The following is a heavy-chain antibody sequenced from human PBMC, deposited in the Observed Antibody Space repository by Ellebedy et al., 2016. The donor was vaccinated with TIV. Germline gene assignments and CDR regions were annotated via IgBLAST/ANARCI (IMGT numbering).Heavy chain of an antibody. CDR1: GFTFSSYS. CDR2: ISSSSSTI. CDR3: ARDGLGSSSWYPFDY. D-gene: IGHD6-13*01. J-gene: IGHJ4*02. Sequence: GGSLRLSXAASGFTFSSYSMNWVRQAPGKGLEWVSYISSSSSTIYYADSVKGRFTISRDNAKNSLYLQMNSLRDEDTAVYYCARDGLGSSSWYPFDYWGQGTLVTVSS. V-gene: IGHV3-48*02.